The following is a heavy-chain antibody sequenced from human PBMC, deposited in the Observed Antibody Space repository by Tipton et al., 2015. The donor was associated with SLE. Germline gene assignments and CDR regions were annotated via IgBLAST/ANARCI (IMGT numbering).Heavy chain of an antibody. D-gene: IGHD3-10*01. CDR3: TRSGVEGDWFDP. J-gene: IGHJ5*02. Sequence: SLRLSCAASGFTFSSYKMNWVRQAPGKGLEWVSSISSSGDYIYYADSMRGRFTISRDNAKKSLYLQMNSLRGEDTALYFCTRSGVEGDWFDPWGPGILVTVSS. CDR1: GFTFSSYK. CDR2: ISSSGDYI. V-gene: IGHV3-21*01.